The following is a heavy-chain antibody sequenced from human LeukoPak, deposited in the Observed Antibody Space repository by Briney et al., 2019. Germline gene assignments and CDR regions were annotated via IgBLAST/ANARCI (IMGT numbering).Heavy chain of an antibody. CDR3: ASYYGGNGFFDY. CDR2: IYYSGST. Sequence: SETLSLTCTVSGGSISSYYWSWIRQPPGKGLEWIGYIYYSGSTNYNPSLKSRVTILVDTSKTQFSLKLSSVTAADTAVYYCASYYGGNGFFDYWGQGTLVTVSS. D-gene: IGHD4-23*01. V-gene: IGHV4-59*01. J-gene: IGHJ4*02. CDR1: GGSISSYY.